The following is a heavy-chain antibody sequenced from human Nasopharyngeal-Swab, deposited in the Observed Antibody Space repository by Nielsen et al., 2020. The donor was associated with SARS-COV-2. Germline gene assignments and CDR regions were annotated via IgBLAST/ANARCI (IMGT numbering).Heavy chain of an antibody. V-gene: IGHV3-74*01. J-gene: IGHJ3*02. CDR2: INTDASRT. Sequence: GGSLRLSCAASGFTLSNYCIHWVRQPPGKGLLWVSRINTDASRTSYADSVKGRFTISRDNAKNTVYLQMNSLRGEDTAVYYCTRVDVHDAFDMWGQGTMVTVSS. D-gene: IGHD3-16*01. CDR3: TRVDVHDAFDM. CDR1: GFTLSNYC.